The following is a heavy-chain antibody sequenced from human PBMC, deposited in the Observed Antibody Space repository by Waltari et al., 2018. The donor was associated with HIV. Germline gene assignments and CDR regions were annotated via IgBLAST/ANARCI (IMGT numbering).Heavy chain of an antibody. Sequence: QVQVVQSGAEVKKPGASGKISCKASGYIFTSYSIHWLRQASGQRLEWMGWINAGKGETKYPQKFQGRVTISRDTTARTFYMELSSLTSQDTAVYYCARGSTVGFGELLGWGQGTLVTVSS. J-gene: IGHJ4*02. CDR3: ARGSTVGFGELLG. D-gene: IGHD3-10*01. V-gene: IGHV1-3*01. CDR2: INAGKGET. CDR1: GYIFTSYS.